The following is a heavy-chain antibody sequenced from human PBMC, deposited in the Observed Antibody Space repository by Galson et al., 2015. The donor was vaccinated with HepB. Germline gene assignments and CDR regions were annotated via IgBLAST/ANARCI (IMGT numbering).Heavy chain of an antibody. Sequence: SVKVSCKASGYTFTSYDINWVRQAPGQGLEWMGWMNPNSGNTGYAQKFQGRVTMTRNTSISTAYMELSSLRSEDTAVYYCAREGGYYDSSGYYGGDAFDIWGQGTMVTVSS. CDR2: MNPNSGNT. CDR1: GYTFTSYD. D-gene: IGHD3-22*01. CDR3: AREGGYYDSSGYYGGDAFDI. J-gene: IGHJ3*02. V-gene: IGHV1-8*01.